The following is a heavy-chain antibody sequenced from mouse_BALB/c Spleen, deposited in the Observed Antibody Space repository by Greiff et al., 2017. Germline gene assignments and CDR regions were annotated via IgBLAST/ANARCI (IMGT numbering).Heavy chain of an antibody. D-gene: IGHD2-4*01. J-gene: IGHJ4*01. Sequence: EVKVEESGGGLVKPGGSLKLSCAASGFTFSDYYMYWVRQTPEKRLEWVATISDGGSYTYYPDSVKGRFTISRDNAKNNLYLQMSSLKSEDTAMYYCARKGYYDYDDYYAMDYWGQGTSVTVSS. V-gene: IGHV5-4*02. CDR3: ARKGYYDYDDYYAMDY. CDR2: ISDGGSYT. CDR1: GFTFSDYY.